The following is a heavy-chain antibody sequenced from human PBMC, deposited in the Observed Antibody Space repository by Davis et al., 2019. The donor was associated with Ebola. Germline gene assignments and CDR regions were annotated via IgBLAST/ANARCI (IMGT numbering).Heavy chain of an antibody. V-gene: IGHV3-30*18. CDR3: AKAGNPGYSSGWYYY. J-gene: IGHJ4*02. CDR2: ISFDGSNE. Sequence: GESLKISCAASGFTFNSYGMHWVRQAPGKGLQWVAVISFDGSNEFYADSVKGRFTISRDNSKNTLYLEMNSLRTEDTAVYYCAKAGNPGYSSGWYYYWGQGTLVTVSS. CDR1: GFTFNSYG. D-gene: IGHD6-19*01.